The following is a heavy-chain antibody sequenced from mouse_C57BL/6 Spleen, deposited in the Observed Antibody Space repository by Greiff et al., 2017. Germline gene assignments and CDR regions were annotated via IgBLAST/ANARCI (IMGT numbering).Heavy chain of an antibody. Sequence: VQGVESGAELARPGASVKLSCKASGYTFTSYGISWVKQRTGQGLEWIGEIYPRSGNTYYNEQFKGKATLTADKSSSTAYMELRSLTSEDSAVYFCARSGTYYFDYWGQGTTLTVSS. CDR3: ARSGTYYFDY. J-gene: IGHJ2*01. V-gene: IGHV1-81*01. D-gene: IGHD4-1*01. CDR1: GYTFTSYG. CDR2: IYPRSGNT.